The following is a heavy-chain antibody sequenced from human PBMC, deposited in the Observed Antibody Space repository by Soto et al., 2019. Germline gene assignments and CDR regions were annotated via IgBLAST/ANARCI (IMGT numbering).Heavy chain of an antibody. CDR2: ISAAGDP. J-gene: IGHJ6*02. CDR3: ARTEREFYGLDV. V-gene: IGHV3-13*05. Sequence: EVQLVESGGGLVQPGGSLRLSCEASGFTFRNYDMQWIRQGTGKGLEWVSGISAAGDPDYADSVEDRFTISRENAQNSFFLQMNSLRVGDTAVYYCARTEREFYGLDVWGQGTTVIVSS. CDR1: GFTFRNYD.